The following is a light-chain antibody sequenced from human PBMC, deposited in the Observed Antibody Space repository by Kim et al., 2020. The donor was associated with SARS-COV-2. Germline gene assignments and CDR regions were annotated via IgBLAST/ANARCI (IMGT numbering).Light chain of an antibody. J-gene: IGKJ5*01. CDR2: DGS. CDR3: QQYNSLPVT. V-gene: IGKV1-33*01. Sequence: DIQMTQSPSSLSASVGDRVTITCQASQGIRNFLNWFRQKPGKAPNLLIYDGSNLERGVPSRFSGSGSGTDFTLTINSLQPEDIATYYCQQYNSLPVTFGQGTRLEIK. CDR1: QGIRNF.